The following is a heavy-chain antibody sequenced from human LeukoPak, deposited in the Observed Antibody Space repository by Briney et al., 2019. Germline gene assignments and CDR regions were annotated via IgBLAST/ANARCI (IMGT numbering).Heavy chain of an antibody. J-gene: IGHJ6*03. Sequence: APVKVSCKASGYTFTSYYMHWVRQAPGQGLEWMGIINPIDGSTSYAQKFQGRITMTRVMSTSTVYMELSSLRSEDTAVYYCARGHCTNGVCQRPYYYYYYMDVWGKGTTVTVSS. V-gene: IGHV1-46*01. CDR1: GYTFTSYY. CDR3: ARGHCTNGVCQRPYYYYYYMDV. CDR2: INPIDGST. D-gene: IGHD2-8*01.